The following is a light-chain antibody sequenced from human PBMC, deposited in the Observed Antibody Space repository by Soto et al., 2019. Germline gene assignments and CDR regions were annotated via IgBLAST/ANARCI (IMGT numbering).Light chain of an antibody. CDR1: QSVSSSY. CDR2: GAS. V-gene: IGKV3-20*01. CDR3: QQYGSSPGT. Sequence: EIVLTQSPGTLSLSPGERATLSCRASQSVSSSYLAWYQQKPGQAPMLLIYGASSTATGIPDRFSGSGSGTDFTLTISRLEPEDFALYYCQQYGSSPGTFGQGTKVEIK. J-gene: IGKJ1*01.